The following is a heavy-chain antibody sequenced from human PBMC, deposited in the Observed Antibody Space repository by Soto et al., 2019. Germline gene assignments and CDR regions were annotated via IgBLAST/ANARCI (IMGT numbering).Heavy chain of an antibody. CDR2: INPNSGGT. CDR1: GYTFTSYG. J-gene: IGHJ6*02. V-gene: IGHV1-2*04. CDR3: AREWSVGATGYGMDV. D-gene: IGHD1-26*01. Sequence: GASVKVSCKASGYTFTSYGISWVRQAPGQGLEWMGWINPNSGGTNYAQKFQGWVTMTRDTSISTAYMELSRLRSDDTAVYYCAREWSVGATGYGMDVWGQGTTVTVSS.